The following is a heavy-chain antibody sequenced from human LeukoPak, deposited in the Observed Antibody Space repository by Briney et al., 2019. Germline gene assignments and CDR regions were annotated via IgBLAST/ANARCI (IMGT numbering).Heavy chain of an antibody. V-gene: IGHV4-59*01. CDR3: ARGWGIAAAGKHFDY. Sequence: PSETLSLTCTVSGGSISSYYWSWIRQPPGKGLEWIGYIYYSGSTNYNPSPKSRVTISVDTSKNQFSLKLSSVTAADTAVCYCARGWGIAAAGKHFDYWGQGTLVTVSS. CDR1: GGSISSYY. D-gene: IGHD6-13*01. CDR2: IYYSGST. J-gene: IGHJ4*02.